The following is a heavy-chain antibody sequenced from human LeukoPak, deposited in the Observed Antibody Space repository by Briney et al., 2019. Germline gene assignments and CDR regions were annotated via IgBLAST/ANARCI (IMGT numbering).Heavy chain of an antibody. CDR2: IYYSGST. CDR1: GGSISSSSYY. Sequence: SETLSLTCTVSGGSISSSSYYWGWIRQPPGKGLEWIGSIYYSGSTYYNPSLKSRVTISVDTSKNQFSLKLSSVTAADTAVYYCASGDVLYRGPHAFDIWGQGTMVTVSS. J-gene: IGHJ3*02. V-gene: IGHV4-39*07. D-gene: IGHD2/OR15-2a*01. CDR3: ASGDVLYRGPHAFDI.